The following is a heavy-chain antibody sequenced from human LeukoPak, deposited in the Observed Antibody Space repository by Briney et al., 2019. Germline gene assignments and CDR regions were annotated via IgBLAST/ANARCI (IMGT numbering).Heavy chain of an antibody. Sequence: GGSLRLSCAASGFTFSSHEMNWVRQAPGKGLEWVSYIYSDATYIYYADSVKGRFTISRDNAKNSLYLQMNSLGAEDTAVYYCVRDLYGSRGDAFDLWGQGTMVTVSS. CDR2: IYSDATYI. V-gene: IGHV3-48*03. CDR1: GFTFSSHE. CDR3: VRDLYGSRGDAFDL. J-gene: IGHJ3*01. D-gene: IGHD3-10*01.